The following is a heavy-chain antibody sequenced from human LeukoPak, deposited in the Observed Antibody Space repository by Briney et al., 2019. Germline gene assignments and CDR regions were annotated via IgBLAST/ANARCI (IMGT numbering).Heavy chain of an antibody. Sequence: PSETLSLTCAVSGYSISSGYYWGWIRQPPGKGLEWIGSMYHSGSTYYNPSLKSRVTISVDTSKNQFSLKLSSVTAADTAVYFCARGETATIRGPYFDYWGQGTLVTVSS. J-gene: IGHJ4*02. V-gene: IGHV4-38-2*01. CDR3: ARGETATIRGPYFDY. CDR1: GYSISSGYY. CDR2: MYHSGST. D-gene: IGHD5-24*01.